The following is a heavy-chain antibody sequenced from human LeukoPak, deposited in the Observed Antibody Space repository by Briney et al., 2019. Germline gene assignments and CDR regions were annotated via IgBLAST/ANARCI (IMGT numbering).Heavy chain of an antibody. V-gene: IGHV4-59*01. CDR1: GGSINDAS. CDR2: IYYSGST. D-gene: IGHD2-15*01. CDR3: ARDFPYCSGGSCST. J-gene: IGHJ5*02. Sequence: SETLSLTCTVSGGSINDASWNWIRKPPGQGLEWIGYIYYSGSTNYNPSLKSRVTISVDTSKNQFSLKLSSATAADTAVYYCARDFPYCSGGSCSTWGQGTLVTVSS.